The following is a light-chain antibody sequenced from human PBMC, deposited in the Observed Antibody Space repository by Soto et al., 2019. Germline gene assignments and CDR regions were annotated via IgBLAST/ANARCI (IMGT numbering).Light chain of an antibody. CDR1: QGVLSSSNNKNY. V-gene: IGKV4-1*01. Sequence: DRAVTQSPDSLAVSLGERATSNWRSSQGVLSSSNNKNYLAWYQQKPGKAPKLLIYDASSLESGVPSRFSGSGSGTDFTLTISSLQPEDSATYYCQQANSFPWTFGQGTKVDI. CDR2: DAS. CDR3: QQANSFPWT. J-gene: IGKJ1*01.